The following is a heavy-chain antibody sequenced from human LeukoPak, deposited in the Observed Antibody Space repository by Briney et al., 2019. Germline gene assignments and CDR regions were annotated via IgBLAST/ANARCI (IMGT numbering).Heavy chain of an antibody. J-gene: IGHJ6*03. CDR3: ARAAAASRYYYYYYYMDV. Sequence: GGSLRLSCAASGFTFSDYYMSWIRQAPGKGLEWVSYISSSGSTIHYADSVKGRFTISRDNAKNSLYLQMNSLRAEDTAVYYCARAAAASRYYYYYYYMDVWGKGTTVTVSS. CDR2: ISSSGSTI. CDR1: GFTFSDYY. D-gene: IGHD2-2*01. V-gene: IGHV3-11*01.